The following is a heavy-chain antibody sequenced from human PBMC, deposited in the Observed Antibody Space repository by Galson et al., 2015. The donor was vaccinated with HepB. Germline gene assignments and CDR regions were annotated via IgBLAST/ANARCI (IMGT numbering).Heavy chain of an antibody. D-gene: IGHD6-19*01. CDR3: ARHRAVADYYYYGMDV. J-gene: IGHJ6*02. CDR1: GGSISSYY. CDR2: IYYSGST. V-gene: IGHV4-59*08. Sequence: LSLTCTVSGGSISSYYWSRIRQPPGKGLEWIGYIYYSGSTNYNPSLKSRVTVSVDTSKNQFSLKLSSVTAADTAVYYCARHRAVADYYYYGMDVWGQGTTVTVSS.